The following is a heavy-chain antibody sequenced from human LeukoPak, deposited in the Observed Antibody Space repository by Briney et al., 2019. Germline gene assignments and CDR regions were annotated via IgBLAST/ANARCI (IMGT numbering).Heavy chain of an antibody. Sequence: GASVKVSCKASGYTFTDYFIHWVRQAPGQGLEWMGWINPNSGGTNYAQKFQGRVTMTRDTSISTAYMELSRLRSDDTAVYYCARGPPRIVVPAAMPAVDTYFDYWGQGTLVTVSS. CDR2: INPNSGGT. D-gene: IGHD2-2*01. CDR1: GYTFTDYF. V-gene: IGHV1-2*02. CDR3: ARGPPRIVVPAAMPAVDTYFDY. J-gene: IGHJ4*02.